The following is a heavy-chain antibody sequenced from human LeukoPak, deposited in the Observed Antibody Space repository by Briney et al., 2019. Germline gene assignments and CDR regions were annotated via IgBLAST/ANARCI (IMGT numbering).Heavy chain of an antibody. D-gene: IGHD3-3*01. V-gene: IGHV3-11*04. CDR3: ASSSDFWSGSHMDV. Sequence: PGGSLRLSCAASGFTVSSNYMSWIRQAPGKGLEWVSYISSSGSTIYYADSVKGRFTISRDNAKNSLYLQMNSLRAEDTAVYYCASSSDFWSGSHMDVWGKGTTVTVSS. J-gene: IGHJ6*03. CDR1: GFTVSSNY. CDR2: ISSSGSTI.